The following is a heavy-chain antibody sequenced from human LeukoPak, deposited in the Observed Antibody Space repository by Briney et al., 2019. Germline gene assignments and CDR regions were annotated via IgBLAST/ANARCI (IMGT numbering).Heavy chain of an antibody. CDR1: GGSISSYY. D-gene: IGHD6-13*01. Sequence: SETLSLTCTVSGGSISSYYWSWIRQPAGKGLEWIGRIYTSGSTNYNPSLKSRVTMSVDTSKNQFSLKLSSVTAADTAVYYCARDIAAAAKRGSRGNWFDPWGQGTLVTVSS. V-gene: IGHV4-4*07. CDR3: ARDIAAAAKRGSRGNWFDP. CDR2: IYTSGST. J-gene: IGHJ5*02.